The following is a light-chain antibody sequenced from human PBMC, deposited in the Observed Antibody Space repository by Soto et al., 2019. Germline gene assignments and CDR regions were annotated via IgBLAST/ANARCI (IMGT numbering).Light chain of an antibody. V-gene: IGLV3-25*02. J-gene: IGLJ1*01. CDR3: QSTDNSGTYV. CDR1: GLPNQY. CDR2: KNT. Sequence: SYDLTQPPSVSVSPGQTARITCSGDGLPNQYGFWYQQKPGQAPVLIIYKNTQRPSGIPERFSGSSSGTTVTLTITGVQAEDEADYYCQSTDNSGTYVFGTGTKLTVL.